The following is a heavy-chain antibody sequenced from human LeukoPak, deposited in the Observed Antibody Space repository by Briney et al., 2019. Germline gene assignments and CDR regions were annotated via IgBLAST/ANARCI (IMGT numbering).Heavy chain of an antibody. V-gene: IGHV3-74*01. CDR3: AKAHNSNYDILTGYFLVDY. D-gene: IGHD3-9*01. J-gene: IGHJ4*02. CDR1: GFTFSSYW. Sequence: GGSLRLSCAASGFTFSSYWMHWVRQAPGKGLVWVSRINSDGSSTSYADSVKGRFTISRDNSKNTLYLQMNSLRAEDTAVYYCAKAHNSNYDILTGYFLVDYWGQGTLVTVSS. CDR2: INSDGSST.